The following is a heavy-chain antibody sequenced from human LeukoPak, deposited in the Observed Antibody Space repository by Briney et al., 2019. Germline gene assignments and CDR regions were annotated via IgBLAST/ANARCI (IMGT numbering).Heavy chain of an antibody. Sequence: GGSLRLSCAASGFTFRNYGIHWVRQAPGKGLEWVAVIWNDGSNKIYADAVKGRFTFSRDNSKNMLYLQMNSLRAEDTAVYYCARDRNWGSAAHHFDLWGQGTLVSVSS. CDR2: IWNDGSNK. J-gene: IGHJ4*02. CDR3: ARDRNWGSAAHHFDL. D-gene: IGHD7-27*01. CDR1: GFTFRNYG. V-gene: IGHV3-33*01.